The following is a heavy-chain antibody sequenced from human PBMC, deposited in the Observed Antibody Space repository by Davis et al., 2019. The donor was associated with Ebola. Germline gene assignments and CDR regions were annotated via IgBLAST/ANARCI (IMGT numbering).Heavy chain of an antibody. CDR3: ARHGRIAGYYYYGMDV. CDR1: GYSFTSYW. J-gene: IGHJ6*02. Sequence: GESLKISCKGSGYSFTSYWISWVRQMPGKGLEWMGRIDPSDSYTNYSPSFQGHVTISADKSISTAYLQWSSLKASDTAMYYCARHGRIAGYYYYGMDVWGQGTTVTVSS. D-gene: IGHD6-6*01. CDR2: IDPSDSYT. V-gene: IGHV5-10-1*01.